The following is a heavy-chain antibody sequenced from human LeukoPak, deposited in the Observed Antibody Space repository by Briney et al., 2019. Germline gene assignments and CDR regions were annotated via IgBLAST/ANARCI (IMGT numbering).Heavy chain of an antibody. Sequence: ASVKVSCKPSVDTFSNYGINWVRPAPGQGLEWMGWIGAYNGNTNYAQKLQGRVTMTTDTSTRTTYMELRSLRADDTVVYYCARGDHCSSTTCHFGDNWFAPWGQGTLDTVSS. CDR2: IGAYNGNT. CDR1: VDTFSNYG. V-gene: IGHV1-18*01. D-gene: IGHD2-2*01. CDR3: ARGDHCSSTTCHFGDNWFAP. J-gene: IGHJ5*02.